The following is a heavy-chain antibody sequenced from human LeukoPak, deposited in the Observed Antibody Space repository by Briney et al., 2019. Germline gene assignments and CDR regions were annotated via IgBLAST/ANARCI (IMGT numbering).Heavy chain of an antibody. CDR3: ARAEVDYYDSSGYYPFDY. CDR2: ISSSGSTI. CDR1: GFTFSDYY. J-gene: IGHJ4*02. D-gene: IGHD3-22*01. Sequence: GGSLRLSCAASGFTFSDYYMSWIRQAPGKGLEWVSYISSSGSTIYYADSVKGRFTISRDNAKNSLYLQMNSLRAEDTAVYYCARAEVDYYDSSGYYPFDYWGQGTLVTVSS. V-gene: IGHV3-11*04.